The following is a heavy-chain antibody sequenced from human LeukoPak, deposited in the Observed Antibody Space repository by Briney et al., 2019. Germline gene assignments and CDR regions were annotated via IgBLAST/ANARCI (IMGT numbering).Heavy chain of an antibody. CDR2: INSDGSET. CDR1: GFTFSSYG. Sequence: GGSLRLSCAASGFTFSSYGMHWVRQVSGKGLVWVSRINSDGSETYYADSVKGRFTISRDHAKNPLYLQMNSLRAEDTAVYYCARRTVTLDYWGQGSLVTVSS. D-gene: IGHD4-23*01. J-gene: IGHJ4*02. CDR3: ARRTVTLDY. V-gene: IGHV3-74*01.